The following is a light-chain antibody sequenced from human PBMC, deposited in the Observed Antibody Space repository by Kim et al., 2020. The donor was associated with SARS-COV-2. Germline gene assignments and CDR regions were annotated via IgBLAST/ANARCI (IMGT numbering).Light chain of an antibody. J-gene: IGKJ4*01. Sequence: DIQMTQSPSSLSASVGDRVTITCQASQDISTYLNWYQQKPGKAPKLLMYDASTLKTGVPSRFSGSGSGTDFALTISSLQPEDIGTYYCQQYESLPLTFGGGTKVEIK. CDR3: QQYESLPLT. V-gene: IGKV1-33*01. CDR2: DAS. CDR1: QDISTY.